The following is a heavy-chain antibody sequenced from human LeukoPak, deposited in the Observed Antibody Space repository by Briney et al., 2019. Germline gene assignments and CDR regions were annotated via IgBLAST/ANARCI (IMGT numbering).Heavy chain of an antibody. CDR1: GGIFSSYA. CDR3: ARDIDSSLGGHWFDP. Sequence: GASVKVSCKASGGIFSSYAISWVRQAPGQGLEWMGGIIPIFGTANYAQKFQGRVTITADESTSTAYMELSSLRSEDTAVYYCARDIDSSLGGHWFDPWGQGTLVTVSS. CDR2: IIPIFGTA. V-gene: IGHV1-69*13. D-gene: IGHD3-22*01. J-gene: IGHJ5*02.